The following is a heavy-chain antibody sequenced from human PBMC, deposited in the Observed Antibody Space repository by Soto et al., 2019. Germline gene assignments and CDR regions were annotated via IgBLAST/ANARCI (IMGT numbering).Heavy chain of an antibody. CDR1: GFVFSEFG. J-gene: IGHJ3*02. V-gene: IGHV3-30*03. CDR2: ISFDGKKK. Sequence: QVQLVESGGCVVQPGRSLRLSCVGSGFVFSEFGMNWVRQAPGKGLEWVAVISFDGKKKYYADSVKGRFSISRDNSKNTVSLQINSLGAEDTAVYYCAINRRMIVAVIDAFDNWGQGTMVTVSS. CDR3: AINRRMIVAVIDAFDN. D-gene: IGHD3-22*01.